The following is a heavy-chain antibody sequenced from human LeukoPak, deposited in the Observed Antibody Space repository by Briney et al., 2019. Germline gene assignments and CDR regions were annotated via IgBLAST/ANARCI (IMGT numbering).Heavy chain of an antibody. CDR3: ARGASTVTTTTGEY. CDR1: GFTFDDYG. CDR2: INWNGGST. D-gene: IGHD4-17*01. Sequence: PGGSLRLSCAASGFTFDDYGMSWVRQAPGKGLEWVSGINWNGGSTGYADSVKGRFTISRDNAKNSLYLQMNSLRAEDTALYYCARGASTVTTTTGEYWGQGTQVTVSS. V-gene: IGHV3-20*04. J-gene: IGHJ4*02.